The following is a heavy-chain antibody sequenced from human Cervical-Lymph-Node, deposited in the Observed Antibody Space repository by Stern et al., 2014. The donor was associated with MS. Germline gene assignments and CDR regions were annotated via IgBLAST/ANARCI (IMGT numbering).Heavy chain of an antibody. CDR2: ISTYNANT. V-gene: IGHV1-18*01. CDR1: GYTFTRYG. CDR3: ARDPGGYFHGMDV. D-gene: IGHD2/OR15-2a*01. Sequence: QVQLVQSGGEVKKPGASAQVSCKASGYTFTRYGIAWVRQAPGPSLEWMGWISTYNANTGFAQRFQERLPMTTDTSTSTVYMELRSLRSDDTAVYYCARDPGGYFHGMDVWGQGTTVTVSS. J-gene: IGHJ6*02.